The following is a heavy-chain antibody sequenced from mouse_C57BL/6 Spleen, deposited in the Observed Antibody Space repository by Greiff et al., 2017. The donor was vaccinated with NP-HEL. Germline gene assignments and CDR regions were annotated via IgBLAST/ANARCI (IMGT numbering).Heavy chain of an antibody. CDR3: ARMGPYYDGFDY. V-gene: IGHV1-72*01. CDR1: GYTFTSYW. CDR2: IDPNSGGT. D-gene: IGHD1-1*01. Sequence: QVQLKQPGAELVKPGASVKLSCKASGYTFTSYWMHWVKQRPGRGLEWIGRIDPNSGGTKYTEKFKSKATLTVDKPSSTAYMQLSSLTSEDSAVYYCARMGPYYDGFDYWGQGTTLTVSS. J-gene: IGHJ2*01.